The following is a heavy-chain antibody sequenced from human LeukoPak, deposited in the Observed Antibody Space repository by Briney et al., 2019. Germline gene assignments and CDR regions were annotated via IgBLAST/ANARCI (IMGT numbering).Heavy chain of an antibody. V-gene: IGHV1-24*01. D-gene: IGHD5-18*01. J-gene: IGHJ6*02. CDR2: FDPEDGET. Sequence: GASVKVSCKVSGYTLTELSMHWVRQAPGKGLEWMGGFDPEDGETIYAQKFQGRVTMTEDTSTDTAYMELSSLRSEDTAVYYCATAAMVSPRSLYYYYGMDDWGQGTTVTVSS. CDR1: GYTLTELS. CDR3: ATAAMVSPRSLYYYYGMDD.